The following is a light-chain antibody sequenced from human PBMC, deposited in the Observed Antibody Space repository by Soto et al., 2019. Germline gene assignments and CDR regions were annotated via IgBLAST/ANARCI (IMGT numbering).Light chain of an antibody. J-gene: IGKJ1*01. CDR2: DAS. CDR3: QQFIDGWT. V-gene: IGKV1-5*01. CDR1: QSIVTY. Sequence: DIQMTQSPSSLSASVGDRVTITCRASQSIVTYLNWYLQKPGKAPNLLIYDASSLESGVPSRFRGSGSETEFTLTISGLQPDDFATYYCQQFIDGWTFGQGTKVEIK.